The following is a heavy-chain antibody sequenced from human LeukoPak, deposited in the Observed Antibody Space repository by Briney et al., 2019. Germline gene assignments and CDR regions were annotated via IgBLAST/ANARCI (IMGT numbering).Heavy chain of an antibody. CDR3: ARGEYYDILTGYHNWFDP. CDR2: IYYSGST. CDR1: GGSISSYY. Sequence: SETLSLTCTVSGGSISSYYWSWIRQPPGKGLEWIGYIYYSGSTNYNPSLKSRVTISVDTSKNQFSLKLSSVTAADTAVYYCARGEYYDILTGYHNWFDPWGQGTLVTVSS. D-gene: IGHD3-9*01. J-gene: IGHJ5*02. V-gene: IGHV4-59*01.